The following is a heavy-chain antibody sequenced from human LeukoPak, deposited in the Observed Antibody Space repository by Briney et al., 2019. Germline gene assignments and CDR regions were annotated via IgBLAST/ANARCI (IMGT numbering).Heavy chain of an antibody. V-gene: IGHV4-59*08. D-gene: IGHD6-25*01. CDR2: IYYSGST. CDR1: GGSISSYY. J-gene: IGHJ5*02. Sequence: SETLSLTCTVSGGSISSYYWSWIRQPPGKGLEWIGYIYYSGSTNYNPSLKSRVTISVDTSKNQFSLKLSSVTAADTAVYYCARLDGGIAAAWGQGTLVTVSS. CDR3: ARLDGGIAAA.